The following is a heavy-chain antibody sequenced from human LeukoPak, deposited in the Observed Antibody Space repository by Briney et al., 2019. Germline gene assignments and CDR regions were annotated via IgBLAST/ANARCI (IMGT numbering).Heavy chain of an antibody. J-gene: IGHJ4*02. V-gene: IGHV3-7*01. CDR2: INEDGSEK. CDR3: ARGSTQYSSGWYGLDY. Sequence: PGGSLRLSCAASGFTFSSYWMSWVRQAPGKGLEWVANINEDGSEKYYVDSVKGRFTISRDNAKNSLYLQMSSLRAEDTAVYYCARGSTQYSSGWYGLDYWGQGTLVTVSS. CDR1: GFTFSSYW. D-gene: IGHD6-19*01.